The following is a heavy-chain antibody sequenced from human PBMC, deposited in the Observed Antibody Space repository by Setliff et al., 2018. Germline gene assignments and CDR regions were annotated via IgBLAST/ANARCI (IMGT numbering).Heavy chain of an antibody. D-gene: IGHD3-10*01. CDR2: IKSKAYGGTA. CDR1: GFGFSDAW. Sequence: GGSLRLSCVGSGFGFSDAWMTWVRQAPGKGLEWVGHIKSKAYGGTADYATAVKGRFSISRDDSKDTVFLQMNSLTAEDTAMYYCARDRGGTNPWFDSWGQGTLVTVSS. J-gene: IGHJ5*01. CDR3: ARDRGGTNPWFDS. V-gene: IGHV3-15*01.